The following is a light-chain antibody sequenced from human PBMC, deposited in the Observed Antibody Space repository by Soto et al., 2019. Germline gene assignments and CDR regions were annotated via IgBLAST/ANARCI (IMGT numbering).Light chain of an antibody. Sequence: EIELTQSPATLSLSPGETATLSCRASQNVDKFLAWYQQRPGQPPRLLIFDSSNRATGVPVRFSGSGSGTDFTLTINRLEPEDFVVYYCQYYGNSRITFGQGTRLEIK. CDR3: QYYGNSRIT. CDR2: DSS. CDR1: QNVDKF. J-gene: IGKJ5*01. V-gene: IGKV3-11*01.